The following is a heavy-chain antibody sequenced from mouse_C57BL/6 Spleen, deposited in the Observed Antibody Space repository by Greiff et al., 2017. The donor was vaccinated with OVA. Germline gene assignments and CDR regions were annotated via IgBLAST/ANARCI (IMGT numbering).Heavy chain of an antibody. Sequence: QVQLKQSGAELVKPGASVKISCKASGYAFSSYWMNWVKQRPGKGLEWIGQIYPGDGDTNYNGKFKGKATLTADKSSSTAYMQLSSLTSEDSAVYFCARSFITTVVADWYFDVWGTGTTVTVSS. J-gene: IGHJ1*03. V-gene: IGHV1-80*01. D-gene: IGHD1-1*01. CDR3: ARSFITTVVADWYFDV. CDR1: GYAFSSYW. CDR2: IYPGDGDT.